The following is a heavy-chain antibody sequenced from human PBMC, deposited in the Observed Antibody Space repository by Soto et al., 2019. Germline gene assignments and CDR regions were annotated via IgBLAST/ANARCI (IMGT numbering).Heavy chain of an antibody. Sequence: SVKVSCKASGGTFSSYAISWVRQAPGQGLEWMGGIIPIFGTANYAQKFQGRVTITADESTSTAYMELSSLRSEDTAVYYCARGPIYGLGLYYYYGMDVWGQGTTVTVSS. J-gene: IGHJ6*02. CDR1: GGTFSSYA. D-gene: IGHD5-18*01. CDR3: ARGPIYGLGLYYYYGMDV. V-gene: IGHV1-69*13. CDR2: IIPIFGTA.